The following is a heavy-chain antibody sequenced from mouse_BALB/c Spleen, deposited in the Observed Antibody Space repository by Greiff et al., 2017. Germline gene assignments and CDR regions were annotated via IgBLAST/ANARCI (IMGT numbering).Heavy chain of an antibody. CDR3: ARSYYGNYVGY. V-gene: IGHV14-1*02. CDR2: IDPENGNT. J-gene: IGHJ2*01. CDR1: GFNIKDYY. D-gene: IGHD2-1*01. Sequence: DVKLQESGAELVRPGALVKLSCKASGFNIKDYYMHWVKQRPEQGLEWIGWIDPENGNTIYDPKFQGKASITADTSSNTAYLQLSSLTSEDTAVYYCARSYYGNYVGYWGQGTTLTVSS.